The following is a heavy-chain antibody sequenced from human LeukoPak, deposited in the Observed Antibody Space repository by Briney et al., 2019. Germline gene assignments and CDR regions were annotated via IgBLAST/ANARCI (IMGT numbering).Heavy chain of an antibody. D-gene: IGHD1-26*01. V-gene: IGHV1-2*06. Sequence: ASVKVSCKASGYTFTGYYMHWVRQAPGQGLEWMGRINPNSGGTNYAQKFQGRVTMTRDTSISTAYMELSRLRSDDTAVYYCARSWAGRSYYYMDVWGKGTTVTVSS. CDR3: ARSWAGRSYYYMDV. CDR1: GYTFTGYY. CDR2: INPNSGGT. J-gene: IGHJ6*03.